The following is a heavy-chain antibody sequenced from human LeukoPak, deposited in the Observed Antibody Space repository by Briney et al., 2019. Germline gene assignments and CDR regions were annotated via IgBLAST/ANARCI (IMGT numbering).Heavy chain of an antibody. Sequence: ASVKVSCKASGYTFTSYGIRWVRQAPGQGLEWMGWISAYNGNTNYAQKLQGRVTMTTDTSTSTAYMELRSLRSDDTAVYYCEWFGEFLDVFLWGQGTLVTVSS. D-gene: IGHD3-10*01. V-gene: IGHV1-18*01. CDR3: EWFGEFLDVFL. CDR1: GYTFTSYG. CDR2: ISAYNGNT. J-gene: IGHJ4*02.